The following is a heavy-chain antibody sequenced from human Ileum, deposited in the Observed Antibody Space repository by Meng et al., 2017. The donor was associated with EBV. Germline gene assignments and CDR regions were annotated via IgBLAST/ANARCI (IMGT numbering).Heavy chain of an antibody. CDR1: CDLRSSINS. V-gene: IGHV4-4*03. J-gene: IGHJ4*02. D-gene: IGHD2/OR15-2a*01. CDR3: AGKREYVNAWPFDY. Sequence: DPGRFKPPGPLAMLCAFSCDLRSSINSLPWVRQPPRKSRKWIGESFHSGIPNYNPSLKRRVTISVDKSKVQFSLKLSSVTAAYTTVYYCAGKREYVNAWPFDYWGQGTLVTVSS. CDR2: SFHSGIP.